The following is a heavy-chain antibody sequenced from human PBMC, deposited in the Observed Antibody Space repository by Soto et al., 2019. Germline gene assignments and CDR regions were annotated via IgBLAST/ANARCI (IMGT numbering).Heavy chain of an antibody. D-gene: IGHD5-18*01. V-gene: IGHV4-30-4*01. Sequence: PSETLSLTCSVSGGTINSGDYFWSWIRQPPGKGLEWIGFIHYSGSSYYNPSLKSRVTISVDTSKNQFSLKLDSVTAADTAVYYCARDLDTATYFDYWGHGTLVTVSS. CDR2: IHYSGSS. J-gene: IGHJ4*01. CDR1: GGTINSGDYF. CDR3: ARDLDTATYFDY.